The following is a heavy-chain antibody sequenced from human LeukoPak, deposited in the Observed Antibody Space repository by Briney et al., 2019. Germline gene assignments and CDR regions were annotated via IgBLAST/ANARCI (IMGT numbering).Heavy chain of an antibody. Sequence: ASVKVSCKASGYTFTSYYMHWVRQAPGQGLEWMGIINPSGGSTSYAQKFQGRVTMTRDMSTSTVYMELSSLRSGDTAVYYCAKGDDDISGYYPDYFDFWGQGTLVTVSS. CDR1: GYTFTSYY. V-gene: IGHV1-46*01. CDR2: INPSGGST. J-gene: IGHJ4*02. D-gene: IGHD3-22*01. CDR3: AKGDDDISGYYPDYFDF.